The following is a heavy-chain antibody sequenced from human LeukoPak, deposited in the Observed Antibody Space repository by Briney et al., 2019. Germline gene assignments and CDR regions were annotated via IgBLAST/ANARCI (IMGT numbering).Heavy chain of an antibody. CDR3: AKDYYDSSPYGYYYGMDV. Sequence: ASVQVSCKASGYTFSDYYLHWVRQAPGQGLEWMGWINPKIGATNYAQEFQGRLTMTRDTSISTAYMELSSLRSDDTAVYYCAKDYYDSSPYGYYYGMDVWGQGTTVTVSS. V-gene: IGHV1-2*02. D-gene: IGHD3-22*01. CDR2: INPKIGAT. CDR1: GYTFSDYY. J-gene: IGHJ6*02.